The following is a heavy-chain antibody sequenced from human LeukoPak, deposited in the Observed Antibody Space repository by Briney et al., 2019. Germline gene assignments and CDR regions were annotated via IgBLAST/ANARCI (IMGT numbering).Heavy chain of an antibody. Sequence: PGGSLRLSCAASGFTFSSYAMSWVRQAPGKGLEWVSAISGSGGSTYYADSVKGRFTISRDNSKNTLYLQMNSLRAEDTAVYYCAKCRARYSGYDYFLEDYWGQGTLVTVSS. J-gene: IGHJ4*02. CDR2: ISGSGGST. CDR3: AKCRARYSGYDYFLEDY. V-gene: IGHV3-23*01. CDR1: GFTFSSYA. D-gene: IGHD5-12*01.